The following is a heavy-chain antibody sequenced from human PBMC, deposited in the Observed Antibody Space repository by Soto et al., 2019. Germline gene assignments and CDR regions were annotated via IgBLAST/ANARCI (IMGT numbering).Heavy chain of an antibody. Sequence: QVQLQESGPGLVKPSETLSLSCTVSGGSFSSYYCNWVRKSAGKGLEWIGRIYPSGSTTHNPSLKSRLTMSVDTSKNQFSLRLTSMTAADTAVYYCATGRSEVVPGAMDTWGQGTLVTVSS. V-gene: IGHV4-4*07. CDR2: IYPSGST. D-gene: IGHD2-2*01. CDR3: ATGRSEVVPGAMDT. J-gene: IGHJ5*02. CDR1: GGSFSSYY.